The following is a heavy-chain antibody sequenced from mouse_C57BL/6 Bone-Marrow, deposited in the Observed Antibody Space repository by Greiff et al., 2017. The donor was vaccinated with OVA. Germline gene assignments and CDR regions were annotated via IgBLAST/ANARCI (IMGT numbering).Heavy chain of an antibody. Sequence: VQLQQPGAELVKPGASVKMSCKASGYTFTSYWITWVKQRPGQGLEWIGDIYPGSGSTNYNEQFKSKATLTVDTSSSTAYMQLSSLTSEDSAVYYCAREGGSSPWYFDVWGTGTTVTVSS. D-gene: IGHD1-1*01. V-gene: IGHV1-55*01. CDR1: GYTFTSYW. CDR2: IYPGSGST. CDR3: AREGGSSPWYFDV. J-gene: IGHJ1*03.